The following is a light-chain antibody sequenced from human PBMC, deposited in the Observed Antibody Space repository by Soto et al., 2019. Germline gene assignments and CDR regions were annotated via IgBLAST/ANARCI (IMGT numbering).Light chain of an antibody. Sequence: QSVLTQPASVSASPGQSITISCTGCKTDIGSSDYVSWYQQHPGKAPKLIIYGVSNRPSGTADRFSGSKSGNTASLTISGLQADDEADYYCSSSTSSNTLVFGGGTKLTVL. CDR1: KTDIGSSDY. CDR2: GVS. CDR3: SSSTSSNTLV. J-gene: IGLJ3*02. V-gene: IGLV2-14*01.